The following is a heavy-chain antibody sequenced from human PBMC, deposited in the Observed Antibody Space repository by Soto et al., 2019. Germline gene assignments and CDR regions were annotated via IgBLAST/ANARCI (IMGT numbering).Heavy chain of an antibody. Sequence: QVQLVESGGGVVQPGGSLRLSCAASGFTFSSYGIQWVRQAPGKGLEWVAVISYDGSLIYYADSVKGRFTISRDNSKNTLYLQMNSLRVEDTAVYYCAKEHNLHNSGWVFDFWGQGALVTVSP. CDR2: ISYDGSLI. CDR3: AKEHNLHNSGWVFDF. CDR1: GFTFSSYG. J-gene: IGHJ4*02. V-gene: IGHV3-30*18. D-gene: IGHD6-19*01.